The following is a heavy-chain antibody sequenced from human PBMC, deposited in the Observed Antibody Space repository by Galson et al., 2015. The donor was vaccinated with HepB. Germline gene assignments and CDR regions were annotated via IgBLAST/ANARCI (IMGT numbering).Heavy chain of an antibody. CDR1: GFIFSNYA. J-gene: IGHJ4*02. CDR3: VKNNPQSGSWYPGFDY. D-gene: IGHD6-13*01. CDR2: ISRGGDLA. V-gene: IGHV3-23*01. Sequence: SLRLSCAASGFIFSNYAMNWVRQAPGKGLEWVSAISRGGDLAYYADYVQGRFTVSRDGSKETLYLQLNSLRVEDTAIYYCVKNNPQSGSWYPGFDYWGQGVLVTVSS.